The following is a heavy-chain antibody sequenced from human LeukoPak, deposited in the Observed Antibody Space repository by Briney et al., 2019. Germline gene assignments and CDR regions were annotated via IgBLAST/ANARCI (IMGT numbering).Heavy chain of an antibody. J-gene: IGHJ5*02. CDR2: ISYSGSA. CDR3: ARKTLEMLTGFDP. CDR1: GGSINNYY. Sequence: SETLSLTCTVSGGSINNYYWNWIRQPPGKGLEWIGYISYSGSAKYNPSLKSRVTISLDTSKNQFSLKLTSVTAADTAMYYCARKTLEMLTGFDPWGQGTLVTVSS. D-gene: IGHD5-24*01. V-gene: IGHV4-59*01.